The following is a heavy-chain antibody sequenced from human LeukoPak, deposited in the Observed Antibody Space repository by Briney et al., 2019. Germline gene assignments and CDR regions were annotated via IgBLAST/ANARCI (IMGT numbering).Heavy chain of an antibody. V-gene: IGHV4-59*12. J-gene: IGHJ4*02. CDR3: ARDNYDSSGYYPDY. D-gene: IGHD3-22*01. CDR2: IYYNGNT. CDR1: GGSISRYY. Sequence: PSETLSLTCTVSGGSISRYYWSWIRQPPGKGLEWIGYIYYNGNTNYNPSLNSRVTISVDTSKNQFSLKLSSVTAADTAVYYCARDNYDSSGYYPDYWGQGTLVTVSS.